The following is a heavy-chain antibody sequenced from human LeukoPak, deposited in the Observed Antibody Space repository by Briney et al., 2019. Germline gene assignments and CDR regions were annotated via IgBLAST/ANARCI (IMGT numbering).Heavy chain of an antibody. J-gene: IGHJ6*03. D-gene: IGHD1-26*01. CDR3: TRLPLVEWELPNYYYYMDV. V-gene: IGHV3-73*01. CDR2: IRSKANSYAT. CDR1: GFTFSGSA. Sequence: GGSLRLSCAASGFTFSGSAMHWVRQASGKGLEWVGRIRSKANSYATAYAASVKGRFTISRDDSKNTAYLQMNSLKTEDTAAYYCTRLPLVEWELPNYYYYMDVRGKGTTVTVSS.